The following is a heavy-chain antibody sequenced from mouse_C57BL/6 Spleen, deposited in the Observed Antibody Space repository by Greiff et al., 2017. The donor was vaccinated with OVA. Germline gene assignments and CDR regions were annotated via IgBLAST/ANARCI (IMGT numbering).Heavy chain of an antibody. V-gene: IGHV1-62-2*01. Sequence: VKLMESGAELVKPGASVKLSCKASGYTFTEYTIHWVKQRSGQGLEWIGWFYPGSGSTKYTEKFKDKATMTADKSSSTAYMQLSRLTSDDSAVYFWARHGIYYDYEGYFDVWGTGTTVTVSS. D-gene: IGHD2-4*01. CDR3: ARHGIYYDYEGYFDV. J-gene: IGHJ1*03. CDR2: FYPGSGST. CDR1: GYTFTEYT.